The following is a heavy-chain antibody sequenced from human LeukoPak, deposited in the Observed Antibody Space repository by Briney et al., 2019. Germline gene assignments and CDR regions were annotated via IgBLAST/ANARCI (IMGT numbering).Heavy chain of an antibody. D-gene: IGHD3-10*01. CDR2: ISSSSSYI. V-gene: IGHV3-21*01. J-gene: IGHJ6*02. CDR3: ARDAHTSSGSYWGGVDYYHGLDV. Sequence: GGSLRLSCAASGFTFSSYSMNWVRQAPGKGLEWVSSISSSSSYIYYADSVKGRFTISRDNAKNSLYLQMNSLRAEDTAVYYRARDAHTSSGSYWGGVDYYHGLDVWGQGTTVTVSS. CDR1: GFTFSSYS.